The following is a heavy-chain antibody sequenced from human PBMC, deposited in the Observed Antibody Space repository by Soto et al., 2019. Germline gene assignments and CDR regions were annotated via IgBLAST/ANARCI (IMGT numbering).Heavy chain of an antibody. CDR2: IIPIVGTA. D-gene: IGHD3-16*02. Sequence: QVQLVQSGAEVKKPGSSVKVSCKASGGTFSSYAISWVRQAPGQGLEWMGGIIPIVGTANYAQKFQGRVKIAEDDAKSAAYMELRSLRAEDTAVYYCGGAHLTTGLRCLGELSYGGGRKNWGQGTPVTVSS. CDR1: GGTFSSYA. J-gene: IGHJ4*02. V-gene: IGHV1-69*01. CDR3: GGAHLTTGLRCLGELSYGGGRKN.